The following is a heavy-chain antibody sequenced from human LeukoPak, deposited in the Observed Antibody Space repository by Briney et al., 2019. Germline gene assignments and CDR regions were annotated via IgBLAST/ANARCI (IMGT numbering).Heavy chain of an antibody. CDR1: GYTFTSYD. D-gene: IGHD1-26*01. CDR2: MNPNSGNT. Sequence: ASVKVSCKASGYTFTSYDINWVRQATGQGLEWMGWMNPNSGNTGYAQKFQGRVTMTRNTSISTAYMELSSLRSEDTAVYYCARTWSVVVGASSDYWAREPWSPSPQ. CDR3: ARTWSVVVGASSDY. J-gene: IGHJ4*02. V-gene: IGHV1-8*01.